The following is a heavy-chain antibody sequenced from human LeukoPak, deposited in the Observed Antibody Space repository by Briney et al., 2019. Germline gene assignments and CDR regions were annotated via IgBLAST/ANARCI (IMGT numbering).Heavy chain of an antibody. Sequence: SETLSLTCTVSGGSISSSSYYWGWIRQPPGKGLEWIGSIYYSGSTYYNPSLKSRVTISVDTSKNQFSLKLNSVTAADTAVYYCAKDRDTAMEIEYWGQGTLVTVSS. D-gene: IGHD5-18*01. V-gene: IGHV4-39*02. J-gene: IGHJ4*02. CDR1: GGSISSSSYY. CDR3: AKDRDTAMEIEY. CDR2: IYYSGST.